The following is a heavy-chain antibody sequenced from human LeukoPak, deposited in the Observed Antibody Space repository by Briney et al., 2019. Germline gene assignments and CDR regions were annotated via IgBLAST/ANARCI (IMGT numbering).Heavy chain of an antibody. D-gene: IGHD3-10*01. CDR2: IKPDGSET. V-gene: IGHV3-7*04. J-gene: IGHJ4*02. CDR3: ARAHY. CDR1: GFMVRNDW. Sequence: GGSLRLSCAASGFMVRNDWMSWVRQAPGKGLEWVANIKPDGSETDYVDSVRGRFTISRDNAKNSLYLQLGSLRAEDTAVYYCARAHYWGQGTLVTVSS.